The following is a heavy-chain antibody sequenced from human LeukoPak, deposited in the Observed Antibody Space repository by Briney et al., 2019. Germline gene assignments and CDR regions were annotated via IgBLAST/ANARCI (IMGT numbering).Heavy chain of an antibody. J-gene: IGHJ4*02. Sequence: SETLSLTCTVSGGSISSSSYYWGWIRQPPGKGLEWIGEINHSGSTNYNPSLKSRVTISVDTSKKQCSLKLSSVTAADTAVYYCVTYYFDSSGPKKNYWGQGTLVTVSS. CDR3: VTYYFDSSGPKKNY. D-gene: IGHD3-22*01. CDR2: INHSGST. CDR1: GGSISSSSYY. V-gene: IGHV4-39*07.